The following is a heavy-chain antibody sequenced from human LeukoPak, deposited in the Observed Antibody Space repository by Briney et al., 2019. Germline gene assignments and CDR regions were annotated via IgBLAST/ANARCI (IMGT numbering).Heavy chain of an antibody. Sequence: GGSLRLSCAASGFTFSSYWMHWVRQAPGKGLVWVSRINTDGSSTSYADSVKGRFTISRDNAKNTLYLQMNSLRAEDTAVYYCARGVATVIDYYYYMDVWGKGTTVTVSS. CDR3: ARGVATVIDYYYYMDV. D-gene: IGHD4-11*01. V-gene: IGHV3-74*01. J-gene: IGHJ6*03. CDR2: INTDGSST. CDR1: GFTFSSYW.